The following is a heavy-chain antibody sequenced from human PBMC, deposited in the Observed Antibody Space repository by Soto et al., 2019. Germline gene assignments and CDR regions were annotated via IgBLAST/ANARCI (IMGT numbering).Heavy chain of an antibody. CDR2: LSAYNGNT. CDR1: GYTFITYG. CDR3: ARGQFGDLDY. V-gene: IGHV1-18*01. J-gene: IGHJ4*02. Sequence: QVQLVQSGAEVKKPGASVKVSCKASGYTFITYGFTWVRQAPGQGLEWMGWLSAYNGNTKYAQKFQGRVTMTTDTSTSTAYLELRSLRSDGTAVYYCARGQFGDLDYWGQGTLVTFSS. D-gene: IGHD4-17*01.